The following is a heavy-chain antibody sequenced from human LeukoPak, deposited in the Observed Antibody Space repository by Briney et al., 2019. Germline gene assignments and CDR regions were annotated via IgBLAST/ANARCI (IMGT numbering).Heavy chain of an antibody. Sequence: ASVKVSCKASVYTFTSYYMHWVRQAPGQGLEWMGIINPSGGSTSYAQKFQGRVTMTRDTSTSTVYMELSSLRSEDTAVYYCARDSIRNNALDYWGQGTLVTVSS. D-gene: IGHD1/OR15-1a*01. CDR3: ARDSIRNNALDY. V-gene: IGHV1-46*01. CDR2: INPSGGST. CDR1: VYTFTSYY. J-gene: IGHJ4*02.